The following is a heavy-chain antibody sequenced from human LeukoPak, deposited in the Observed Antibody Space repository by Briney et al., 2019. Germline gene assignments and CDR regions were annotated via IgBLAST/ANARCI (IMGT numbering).Heavy chain of an antibody. D-gene: IGHD6-13*01. V-gene: IGHV3-23*01. CDR3: AKRYSSSLYYFDY. CDR2: VRGSGGST. Sequence: PGGSLRLSCAASGFTFSSYAMNWVRQAPGKGLEWVSVVRGSGGSTYYADSVKGRFTISRDNSKSTLYLQMNSLRAEDTAVYYCAKRYSSSLYYFDYWGQGTLVTVSS. CDR1: GFTFSSYA. J-gene: IGHJ4*02.